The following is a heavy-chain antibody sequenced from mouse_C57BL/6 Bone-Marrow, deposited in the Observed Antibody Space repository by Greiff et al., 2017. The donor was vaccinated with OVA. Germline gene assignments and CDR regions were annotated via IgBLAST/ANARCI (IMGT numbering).Heavy chain of an antibody. D-gene: IGHD2-4*01. CDR3: ARSQIYYDYDGDRYFDV. CDR2: INPNNGGT. J-gene: IGHJ1*03. V-gene: IGHV1-18*01. CDR1: GYTFTDYN. Sequence: EVQLQQSGPELVKPGASVKIPCKASGYTFTDYNMDWVKQSHGKSLEWIGDINPNNGGTIYNQKFKGKATLTVDKSSSTAYMELRSLTSEDTAVYYCARSQIYYDYDGDRYFDVWGTGTTVTVSS.